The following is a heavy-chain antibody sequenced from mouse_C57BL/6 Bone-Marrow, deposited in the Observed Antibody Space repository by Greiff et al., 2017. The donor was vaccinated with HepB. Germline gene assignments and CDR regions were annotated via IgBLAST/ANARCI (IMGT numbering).Heavy chain of an antibody. CDR1: GYTFTDYY. D-gene: IGHD2-4*01. V-gene: IGHV1-77*01. Sequence: QVQLQQSGAELVKPGASVKISCKASGYTFTDYYINWVKQRPGQGLEWIGKIGPGSGSTYYNEKFKGKDTLNADKSSSTAYMQLSSLTSEDSAVYFCTYDYDPWFAYWGQGTLVTVSA. J-gene: IGHJ3*01. CDR2: IGPGSGST. CDR3: TYDYDPWFAY.